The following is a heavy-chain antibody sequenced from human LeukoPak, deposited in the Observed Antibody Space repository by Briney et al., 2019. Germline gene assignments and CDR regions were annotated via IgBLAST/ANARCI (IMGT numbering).Heavy chain of an antibody. Sequence: SETLCLTCTVSGDSISNTNYHWGWIRQPPGRGLEWIGSITKSGNTYYSQSLKSRISISVDTSNNKFSLNLASVTAAYTAVYYCYTTGFYVAGQDAFDFWGQGTMVTVSS. V-gene: IGHV4-39*01. CDR1: GDSISNTNYH. CDR2: ITKSGNT. J-gene: IGHJ3*01. D-gene: IGHD1-1*01. CDR3: YTTGFYVAGQDAFDF.